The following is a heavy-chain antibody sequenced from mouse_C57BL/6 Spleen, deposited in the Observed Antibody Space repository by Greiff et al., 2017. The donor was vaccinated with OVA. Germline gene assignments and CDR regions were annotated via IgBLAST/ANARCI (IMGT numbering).Heavy chain of an antibody. Sequence: VQLQQSGAELVRPGASVKLSCTASGFNIQDDYMHWVKQRPEQGLEWIGWIDPENGDTEYASKFQGKATITADTSSNTAYLQLSSLTSEDTAVYYCTTGYDYDEAYWGQGTLVTVSA. CDR3: TTGYDYDEAY. CDR1: GFNIQDDY. J-gene: IGHJ3*01. CDR2: IDPENGDT. V-gene: IGHV14-4*01. D-gene: IGHD2-4*01.